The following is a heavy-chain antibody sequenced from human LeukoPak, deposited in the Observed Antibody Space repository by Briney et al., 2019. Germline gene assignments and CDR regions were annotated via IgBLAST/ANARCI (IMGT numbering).Heavy chain of an antibody. Sequence: GSLRLSCETAGFTFSSYVMHWVRRTPGKGLVWVSRISHDGIISYADSVKGRFTISRDNAKNTLTLQMNSLRVEDTAVYFCARDWVYKIDYWGRGTLVTVSS. CDR2: ISHDGII. J-gene: IGHJ4*02. CDR1: GFTFSSYV. CDR3: ARDWVYKIDY. V-gene: IGHV3-74*01. D-gene: IGHD5-24*01.